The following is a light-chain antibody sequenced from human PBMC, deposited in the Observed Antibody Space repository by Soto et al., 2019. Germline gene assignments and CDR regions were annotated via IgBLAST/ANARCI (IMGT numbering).Light chain of an antibody. V-gene: IGKV3-20*01. Sequence: TQSPATLSVSPGERATLSCRASQSVSSSYLAWYQQKPGQAPRLLIYGTSARATGIPDRFSGSGSGTDFTLTVSRLEPEDFAVYYCQQYNISPLTFGGGTKVDIK. CDR2: GTS. J-gene: IGKJ4*01. CDR3: QQYNISPLT. CDR1: QSVSSSY.